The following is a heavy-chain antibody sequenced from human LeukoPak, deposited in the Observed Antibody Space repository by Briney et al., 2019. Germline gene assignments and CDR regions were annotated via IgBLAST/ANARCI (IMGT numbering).Heavy chain of an antibody. V-gene: IGHV3-23*01. D-gene: IGHD6-13*01. CDR3: AKDVGRVKNIAAANHDAFDI. CDR1: GFTFSSYA. J-gene: IGHJ3*02. CDR2: ISGSGGSK. Sequence: GGSLRLSCAASGFTFSSYAMSWVRQAPGKGLEWVSAISGSGGSKYYADSVKGRFTISRDNSKNTLYLQMNSLRAEDTAVYYCAKDVGRVKNIAAANHDAFDIWGPGTLVTVSS.